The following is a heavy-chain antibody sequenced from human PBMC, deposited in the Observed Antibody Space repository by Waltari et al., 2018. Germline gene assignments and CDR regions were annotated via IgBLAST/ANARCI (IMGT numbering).Heavy chain of an antibody. CDR1: GYSISRGYY. Sequence: QVQLQESGPGLVKPSETLSLTCAVSGYSISRGYYWAWIRQPPGKGLEWIGSIYHSGSTYYNPSLKSRVTISVDTSKNQFSLKLSSVTAADTAVYYCASEDSSGYSHFDYWGQGTLVTVSS. J-gene: IGHJ4*02. CDR2: IYHSGST. V-gene: IGHV4-38-2*01. D-gene: IGHD3-22*01. CDR3: ASEDSSGYSHFDY.